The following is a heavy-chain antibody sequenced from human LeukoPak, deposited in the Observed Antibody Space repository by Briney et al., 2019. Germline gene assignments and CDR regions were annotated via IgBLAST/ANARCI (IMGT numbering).Heavy chain of an antibody. CDR1: GYTFTGYY. CDR2: MNPDSGNT. V-gene: IGHV1-8*02. CDR3: ARYITMVRGGSWFDP. J-gene: IGHJ5*02. Sequence: ASVKVSCKASGYTFTGYYMHWVRQAPGQGLEWMGWMNPDSGNTGYARNFQGRVTMTRNTSISTACMELSSLRSEDTAVYYCARYITMVRGGSWFDPWGQGTLVTVSS. D-gene: IGHD3-10*01.